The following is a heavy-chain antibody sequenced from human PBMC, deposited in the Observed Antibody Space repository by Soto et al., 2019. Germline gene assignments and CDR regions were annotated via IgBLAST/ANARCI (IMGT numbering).Heavy chain of an antibody. CDR2: ISDGGST. CDR1: GGSIYTYY. J-gene: IGHJ3*02. Sequence: SETLSLTCNVSGGSIYTYYWNWIRQSPGKGLEWIGYISDGGSTNYNPSLKSRVTISVDTSKNQFSLKLSSVTAADTAVYYCARSQRITGTTGAFDIWGQGTMVTVSS. D-gene: IGHD1-7*01. CDR3: ARSQRITGTTGAFDI. V-gene: IGHV4-59*12.